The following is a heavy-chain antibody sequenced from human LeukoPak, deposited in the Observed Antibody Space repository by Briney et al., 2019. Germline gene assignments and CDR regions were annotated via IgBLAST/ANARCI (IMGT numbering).Heavy chain of an antibody. Sequence: GGSLRLSCAASGFIFSHYGMHWARPAPGKGLEWVAVIQNDASTENFADSVKGRFTISRDNSKNTVFLQMNSLRVEDTAVYYCARELSQIVWGGLDYGGQGTLVSVSS. CDR2: IQNDASTE. J-gene: IGHJ4*02. D-gene: IGHD2-21*01. CDR3: ARELSQIVWGGLDY. CDR1: GFIFSHYG. V-gene: IGHV3-33*05.